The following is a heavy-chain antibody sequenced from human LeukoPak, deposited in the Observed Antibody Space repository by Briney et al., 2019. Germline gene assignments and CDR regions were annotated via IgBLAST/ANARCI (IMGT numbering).Heavy chain of an antibody. CDR3: ARDKGRGVYDSSGGFDY. V-gene: IGHV4-31*03. Sequence: MPSETLSLTCTVSGGSISSGGYYWSWIRQHPGKGLEWIGYIYYSGSTYYNPSLKSRVTISVDTSKNQFSLKLSSVTAADTAVYYCARDKGRGVYDSSGGFDYWGQGTLVTVSS. CDR2: IYYSGST. J-gene: IGHJ4*02. D-gene: IGHD3-22*01. CDR1: GGSISSGGYY.